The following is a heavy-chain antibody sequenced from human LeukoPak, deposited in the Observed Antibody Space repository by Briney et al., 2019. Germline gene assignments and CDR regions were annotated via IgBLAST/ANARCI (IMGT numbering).Heavy chain of an antibody. V-gene: IGHV4-31*03. CDR1: GGSISSGGYY. Sequence: SETLSLTCTVSGGSISSGGYYWSWIRQHPGKGLEWIGYIYYSGSTYYNPSLKSRVTISVDTSKNQSSLKLSSVTAADTAVYYCARSRTYYDFWSGYPRASGWLDPWGQGTLVTVSS. CDR3: ARSRTYYDFWSGYPRASGWLDP. CDR2: IYYSGST. J-gene: IGHJ5*02. D-gene: IGHD3-3*01.